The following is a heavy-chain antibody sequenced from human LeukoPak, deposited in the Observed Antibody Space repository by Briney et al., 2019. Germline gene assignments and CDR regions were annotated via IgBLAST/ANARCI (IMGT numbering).Heavy chain of an antibody. J-gene: IGHJ4*02. CDR2: ISGSGGST. Sequence: PGKSLRLSCAASGFTFSTYAMHWVRQAPGKGLEWVSAISGSGGSTYYADSVKGRFTISRDNSKNTLYLQMNSLRAEDTAVYYCAKDWANSGVFDYWGQGTLVTVSS. D-gene: IGHD2-21*01. CDR3: AKDWANSGVFDY. CDR1: GFTFSTYA. V-gene: IGHV3-23*01.